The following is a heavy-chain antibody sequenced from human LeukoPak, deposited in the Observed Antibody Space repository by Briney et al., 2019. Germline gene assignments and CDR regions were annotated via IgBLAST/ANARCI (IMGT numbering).Heavy chain of an antibody. CDR2: IDPSDSYT. J-gene: IGHJ4*02. V-gene: IGHV5-10-1*01. CDR1: GYSFTSYW. Sequence: GESLKISCKGSGYSFTSYWISWVRQTPGKGLEWMGRIDPSDSYTNYSPSFQGHVTISADKSISTAYLQWSSLKASDTAIYYCARQWGDCSSTSCYSAYWGQGTLVTVSS. D-gene: IGHD2-2*01. CDR3: ARQWGDCSSTSCYSAY.